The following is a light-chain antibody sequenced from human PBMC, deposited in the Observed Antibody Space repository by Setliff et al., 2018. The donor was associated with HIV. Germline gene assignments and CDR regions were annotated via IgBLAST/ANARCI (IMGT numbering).Light chain of an antibody. CDR3: SSYTTTITPYV. CDR2: EVN. CDR1: SSDVGSYNL. Sequence: QSVLTQPASVSGSPGQSITISCTGTSSDVGSYNLVSWYQQHPGRAPKLMIYEVNKRPSGVSNRFSGSKSGSTASLTISGLQAEDEGDYYCSSYTTTITPYVFGTGTKVTVL. V-gene: IGLV2-14*02. J-gene: IGLJ1*01.